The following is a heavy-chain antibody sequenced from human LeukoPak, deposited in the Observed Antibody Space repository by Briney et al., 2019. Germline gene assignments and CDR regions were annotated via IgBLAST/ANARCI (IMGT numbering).Heavy chain of an antibody. D-gene: IGHD2-2*01. CDR2: IYYSGST. Sequence: SETLSLTCTVSGGSISSYYWSWLRQPPGKGLEWIGYIYYSGSTNYNPSLKSRVTISVDTSKNQFSLKLSSVTAADTAVYYCARFVVVPAAISGWFDPWGQGTLVTVSS. J-gene: IGHJ5*02. CDR3: ARFVVVPAAISGWFDP. V-gene: IGHV4-59*01. CDR1: GGSISSYY.